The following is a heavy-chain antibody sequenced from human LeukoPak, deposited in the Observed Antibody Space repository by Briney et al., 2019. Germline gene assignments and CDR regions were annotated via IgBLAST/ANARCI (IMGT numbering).Heavy chain of an antibody. Sequence: GASVKVSCKASGYTFTGYYMHWVRQAPGQGLEWMGWINPNSGGTNYAQKFQGRVTMTRDTSISTAYMELSRLRSDDTAVYYCAAVGYGSGTEFDYWGQGTLVTVSS. CDR2: INPNSGGT. D-gene: IGHD3-10*01. V-gene: IGHV1-2*02. J-gene: IGHJ4*02. CDR1: GYTFTGYY. CDR3: AAVGYGSGTEFDY.